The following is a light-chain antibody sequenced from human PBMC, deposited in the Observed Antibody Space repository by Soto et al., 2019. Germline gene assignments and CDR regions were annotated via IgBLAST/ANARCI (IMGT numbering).Light chain of an antibody. J-gene: IGKJ1*01. CDR2: GAS. CDR3: QQYDTSPWT. V-gene: IGKV3-20*01. Sequence: EIVLTQSPGTLSLSPGDRATLSCRASQSVSSSYLAWYQHKPGQAPRFLIYGASSRAPGIPDRFSGSGSGTDFTLTISRLEPEDFAVYYCQQYDTSPWTFGQGTKVEIK. CDR1: QSVSSSY.